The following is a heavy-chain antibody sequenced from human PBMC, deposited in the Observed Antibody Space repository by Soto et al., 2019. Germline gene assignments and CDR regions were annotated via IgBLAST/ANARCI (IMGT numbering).Heavy chain of an antibody. V-gene: IGHV3-64D*08. CDR2: INHHGGST. J-gene: IGHJ4*02. CDR3: VKVPLSIRFYDY. CDR1: GFIFSNYA. Sequence: EVQLVESGGGLVQPGDSVRFSCSASGFIFSNYAMHWVRQAPGKGLEYVSHINHHGGSTNYADSVKGRFTISRDNSKNTLYLQLSSLRDDDTAVYYCVKVPLSIRFYDYWGQGAPVTVSS. D-gene: IGHD3-16*01.